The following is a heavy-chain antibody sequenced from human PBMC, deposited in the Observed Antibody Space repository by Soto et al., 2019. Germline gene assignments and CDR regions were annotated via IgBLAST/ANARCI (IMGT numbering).Heavy chain of an antibody. CDR1: GYTLTELS. CDR3: ATVSVYGAGSYYNS. V-gene: IGHV1-24*01. CDR2: FDPEDGET. D-gene: IGHD3-10*01. J-gene: IGHJ4*02. Sequence: GASVKVSCKVSGYTLTELSMHWVRQAPGKGLEWMGGFDPEDGETIYAQKFQGSVTMTEDTSTDTAYMELSSLRSEDTAVYYCATVSVYGAGSYYNSWGQGTLVTVSS.